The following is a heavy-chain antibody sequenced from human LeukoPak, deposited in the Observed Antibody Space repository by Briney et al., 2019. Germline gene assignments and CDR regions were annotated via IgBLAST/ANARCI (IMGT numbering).Heavy chain of an antibody. CDR1: GLTVSRTY. CDR3: ATRTVAGSVVYLQR. CDR2: IYSGGTT. D-gene: IGHD6-19*01. V-gene: IGHV3-66*01. Sequence: GGSLRLSCEASGLTVSRTYMNCVRQAPGKGLDWVSVIYSGGTTDYADSVKGRFTISRDNSKNTVYLQMNSLRAEDTAVYYCATRTVAGSVVYLQRWGQGTLVTVSS. J-gene: IGHJ1*01.